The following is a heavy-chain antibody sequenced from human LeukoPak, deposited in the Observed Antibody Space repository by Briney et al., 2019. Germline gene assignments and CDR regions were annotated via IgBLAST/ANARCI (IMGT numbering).Heavy chain of an antibody. D-gene: IGHD3-22*01. CDR3: ARRGEYYYDRPFDY. CDR1: GFTFSSYW. J-gene: IGHJ4*02. CDR2: INSDGSST. Sequence: GGSLRLSCAASGFTFSSYWMHWVRQAPGRGRGWVSRINSDGSSTSYADSVKGRFTISRDNAKNTLYVQMNSLRAEDTAVYYCARRGEYYYDRPFDYWGQGTLVTVSS. V-gene: IGHV3-74*01.